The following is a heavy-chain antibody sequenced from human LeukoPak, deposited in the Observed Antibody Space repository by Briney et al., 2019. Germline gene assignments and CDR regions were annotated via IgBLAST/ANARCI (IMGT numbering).Heavy chain of an antibody. V-gene: IGHV3-30*02. Sequence: PGGSLRLSCAASGFTFSSYGMHWVRQAPGKGLEWVAFIRYDGSNKYYADSVKGRFTISRDNSKNTLYLQMNSLRAEDTAVYYCAKTRYCSSTSCYTNYYYYYMDVWGKGTTVTVSS. CDR3: AKTRYCSSTSCYTNYYYYYMDV. CDR1: GFTFSSYG. CDR2: IRYDGSNK. D-gene: IGHD2-2*02. J-gene: IGHJ6*03.